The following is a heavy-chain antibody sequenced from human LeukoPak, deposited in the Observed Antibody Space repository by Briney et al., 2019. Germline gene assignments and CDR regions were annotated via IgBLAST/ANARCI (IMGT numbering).Heavy chain of an antibody. CDR3: ARDVVTAAVDWFDP. J-gene: IGHJ5*02. Sequence: SETLSLTCTVSGGSIRSYYWSWIRQPAGKGLEWIGRFYASGSTKYNPSLKSRVTMSGDTSKNQVSLKLSSVTPADTAVYYCARDVVTAAVDWFDPWGQGSLVTVSS. D-gene: IGHD2-21*02. V-gene: IGHV4-4*07. CDR1: GGSIRSYY. CDR2: FYASGST.